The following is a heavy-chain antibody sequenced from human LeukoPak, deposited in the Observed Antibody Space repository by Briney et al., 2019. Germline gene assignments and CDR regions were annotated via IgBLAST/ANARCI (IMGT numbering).Heavy chain of an antibody. CDR2: ISGHSGNT. CDR3: ARDFAWGSGGAPIDDNWLDP. V-gene: IGHV1-18*01. J-gene: IGHJ5*02. D-gene: IGHD7-27*01. Sequence: GASVKVSCKASGYIFSNYGITWVRQAPGHGLEWMGWISGHSGNTNYAQKFQDRATMTTDTSTSTAYMELRSLRFDDTAVYYCARDFAWGSGGAPIDDNWLDPWGQGTLVIVSS. CDR1: GYIFSNYG.